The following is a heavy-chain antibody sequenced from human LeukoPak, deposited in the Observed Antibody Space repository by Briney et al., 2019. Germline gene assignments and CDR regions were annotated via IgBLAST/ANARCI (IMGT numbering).Heavy chain of an antibody. V-gene: IGHV4-39*01. J-gene: IGHJ4*02. D-gene: IGHD3-22*01. Sequence: PSETLSLTCTVSGGPISSSSHNWGWIRQPPGKGLEWIGNIYYSGTIYYNPSLKSRLTISVDTSRNQFSLRLSSVTAADTALYYCARLPFDNSGYYEYYFDYWGQGTLVTVSS. CDR2: IYYSGTI. CDR3: ARLPFDNSGYYEYYFDY. CDR1: GGPISSSSHN.